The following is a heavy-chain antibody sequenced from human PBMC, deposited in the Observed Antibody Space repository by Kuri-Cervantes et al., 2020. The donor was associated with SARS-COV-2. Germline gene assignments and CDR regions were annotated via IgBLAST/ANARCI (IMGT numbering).Heavy chain of an antibody. CDR2: IYPGDSDT. CDR1: GYRFTSYW. CDR3: ARRTRYCSSTSCDIGAFDI. V-gene: IGHV5-51*01. D-gene: IGHD2-2*02. Sequence: GGSLRLSCKGSGYRFTSYWIGWVRQMPGKGLEWMGIIYPGDSDTRYSPSFQGQVTISADKSISTAYLQWSSLKASDTAMYYCARRTRYCSSTSCDIGAFDIWGQGTMVTVSS. J-gene: IGHJ3*02.